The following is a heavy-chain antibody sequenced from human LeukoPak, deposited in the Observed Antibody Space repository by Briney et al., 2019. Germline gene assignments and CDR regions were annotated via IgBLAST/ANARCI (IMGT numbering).Heavy chain of an antibody. V-gene: IGHV4-4*07. Sequence: SETLSLTCTVSGGSISSYYWSWIRQPAGKGLEWIGRIYTSGSTNYNPSLKSRVTTSVDTSKNQFSLKLSCVTAADTAVYYCAREMRCSSTSCYLFDYWGQGTLVTVSS. J-gene: IGHJ4*02. CDR1: GGSISSYY. CDR3: AREMRCSSTSCYLFDY. CDR2: IYTSGST. D-gene: IGHD2-2*01.